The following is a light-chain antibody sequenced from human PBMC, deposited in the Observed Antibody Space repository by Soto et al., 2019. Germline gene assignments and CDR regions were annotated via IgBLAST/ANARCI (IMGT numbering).Light chain of an antibody. J-gene: IGLJ2*01. Sequence: QSVLTQPASVSGSPGQSVTISCTGTSSDVGGYKYVSWYQQHPDIAPKLIIYDVSNRPSGISDRFSGSKSGNTASLTISGLQADEEADYYCSAYTSRGTLVFGGGTKLTVL. CDR3: SAYTSRGTLV. CDR2: DVS. CDR1: SSDVGGYKY. V-gene: IGLV2-14*03.